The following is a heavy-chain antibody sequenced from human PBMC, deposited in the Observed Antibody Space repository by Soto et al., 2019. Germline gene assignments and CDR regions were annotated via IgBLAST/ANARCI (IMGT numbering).Heavy chain of an antibody. CDR3: VSLLRFAYAFDI. J-gene: IGHJ3*02. V-gene: IGHV3-74*01. D-gene: IGHD3-22*01. Sequence: EVQLVESGGDLVQPGGSLRLSCAASGFSFGNYWMHWVRQAPGKGLVWVSRITGDGRSTSYADSVEGRFTISRDNARNTPHLQMNSLSAEGSAVYYCVSLLRFAYAFDIWGQGTMVTGSS. CDR1: GFSFGNYW. CDR2: ITGDGRST.